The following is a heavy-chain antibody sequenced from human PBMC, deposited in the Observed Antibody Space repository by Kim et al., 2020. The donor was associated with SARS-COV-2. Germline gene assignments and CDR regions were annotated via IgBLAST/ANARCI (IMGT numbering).Heavy chain of an antibody. Sequence: PSLMSLVTFSVDTSKNQFALRVRSVTAADTAVYYCARRFDYPIGFDIWGQGTMVTVSS. V-gene: IGHV4-39*01. J-gene: IGHJ3*02. CDR3: ARRFDYPIGFDI. D-gene: IGHD3-10*01.